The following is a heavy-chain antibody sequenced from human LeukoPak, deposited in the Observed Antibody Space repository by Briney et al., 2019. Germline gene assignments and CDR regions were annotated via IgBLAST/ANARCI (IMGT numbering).Heavy chain of an antibody. CDR1: GYSFTSYW. J-gene: IGHJ4*02. CDR2: IYPGDSDT. D-gene: IGHD2/OR15-2a*01. V-gene: IGHV5-51*01. CDR3: ARSPSFSALLFDY. Sequence: GESLKISCKGSGYSFTSYWIGWVRQMPGKGLEWMGIIYPGDSDTRYSPSFQGQVTISADKSISTAYLQWSSLKASDTAVYYCARSPSFSALLFDYWGQGTLVTVSS.